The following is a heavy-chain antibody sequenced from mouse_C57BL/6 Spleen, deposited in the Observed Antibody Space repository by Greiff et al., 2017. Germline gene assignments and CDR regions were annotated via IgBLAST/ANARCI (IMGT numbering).Heavy chain of an antibody. J-gene: IGHJ2*01. CDR3: ARRYYGNYDYFDY. D-gene: IGHD2-1*01. V-gene: IGHV8-12*01. Sequence: QVTLKESGPGILQSSQTLSLTCSFSGFSLRTSGMGVSWIRQPSGKGLEWLAHIYWDDDKRYNPSLKSRLTISKDTSRNQVFLKITSVDTADTATYYCARRYYGNYDYFDYWGQGTTLTVSS. CDR2: IYWDDDK. CDR1: GFSLRTSGMG.